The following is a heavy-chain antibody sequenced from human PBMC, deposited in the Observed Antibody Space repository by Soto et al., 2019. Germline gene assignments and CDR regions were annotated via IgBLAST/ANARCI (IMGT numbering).Heavy chain of an antibody. J-gene: IGHJ3*02. Sequence: SETLSLTCAVYGGSFSGYYWSWIRQPPGKGLEWIGEINHSGSTNYNPSLKSRVTISVDTSKNQFSLKLSSVTAADTAVYYCVRGQIFGVVITAFDIWGQGTMVTVSS. CDR2: INHSGST. CDR1: GGSFSGYY. D-gene: IGHD3-3*01. V-gene: IGHV4-34*01. CDR3: VRGQIFGVVITAFDI.